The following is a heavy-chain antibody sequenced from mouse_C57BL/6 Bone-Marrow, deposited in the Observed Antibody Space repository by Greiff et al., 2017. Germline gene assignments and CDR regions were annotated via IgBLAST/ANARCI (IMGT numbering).Heavy chain of an antibody. CDR3: ARPSPGYYFDY. CDR1: GYTFTDYY. J-gene: IGHJ2*01. V-gene: IGHV1-76*01. D-gene: IGHD4-1*01. CDR2: IYPGSGNT. Sequence: VQLQESGAELVRPGASVKLSCKASGYTFTDYYINWVKQRPGQGLEWIARIYPGSGNTYYNEKFKGKATLTAEKSSSTAYMQLSSLTSEDSAVYFCARPSPGYYFDYWGQGTTLTVSS.